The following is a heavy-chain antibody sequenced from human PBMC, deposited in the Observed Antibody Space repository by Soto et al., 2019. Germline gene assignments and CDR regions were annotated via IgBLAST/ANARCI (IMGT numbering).Heavy chain of an antibody. J-gene: IGHJ6*02. Sequence: SETLSLTCAVSGYSIGNTYYWGWIRQPPGKGLEWIGSIYHSGTTYYNPSLESRVTISVDTSNNQFSLKLSSVTAADTAVYYCARAFCGDYAAHYYGMDVWGQGTTVTVSS. CDR2: IYHSGTT. D-gene: IGHD4-17*01. CDR1: GYSIGNTYY. V-gene: IGHV4-38-2*01. CDR3: ARAFCGDYAAHYYGMDV.